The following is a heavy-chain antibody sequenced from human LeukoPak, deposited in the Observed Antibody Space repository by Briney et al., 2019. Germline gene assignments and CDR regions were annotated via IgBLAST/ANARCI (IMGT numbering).Heavy chain of an antibody. J-gene: IGHJ4*02. Sequence: SETLSLTCTVSGGSISSYYWSWIRQPPGKGLEWIGFVHYSGSTHYNPSLKSRVTISVDTSKNQFSLKLSSVTAADTAVYYCARVSRGFDYWGQGTLVTVSS. CDR2: VHYSGST. CDR3: ARVSRGFDY. V-gene: IGHV4-59*12. CDR1: GGSISSYY. D-gene: IGHD3-10*01.